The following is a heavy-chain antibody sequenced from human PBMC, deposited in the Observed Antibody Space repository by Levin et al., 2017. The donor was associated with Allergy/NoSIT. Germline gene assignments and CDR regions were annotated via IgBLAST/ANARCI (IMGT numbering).Heavy chain of an antibody. D-gene: IGHD5-24*01. V-gene: IGHV3-33*01. CDR1: GFKFSDYG. Sequence: PGVSLRLSCVTSGFKFSDYGIHWVRQSPGKGLEWVAVSWYDGSHNFYADSVKGRLTISRDPSKNTLYLQMSSLRDDDTAVYYCARGRSGGHYYYGLDVWGQGTTVTVSS. J-gene: IGHJ6*02. CDR3: ARGRSGGHYYYGLDV. CDR2: SWYDGSHN.